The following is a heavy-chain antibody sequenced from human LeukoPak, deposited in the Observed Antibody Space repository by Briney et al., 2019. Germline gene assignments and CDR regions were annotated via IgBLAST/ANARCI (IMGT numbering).Heavy chain of an antibody. V-gene: IGHV4-34*01. CDR3: ARGAWATRLGS. D-gene: IGHD2-15*01. CDR1: GESLNSYY. Sequence: ETLSLTCAVYGESLNSYYWSWIRQPPGKGLEWIGEIYESGSTEYNPSLKSRVTISMVPPKQQFSLSLTSVTAADTAVYYCARGAWATRLGSWGLGTPVIVSS. CDR2: IYESGST. J-gene: IGHJ4*02.